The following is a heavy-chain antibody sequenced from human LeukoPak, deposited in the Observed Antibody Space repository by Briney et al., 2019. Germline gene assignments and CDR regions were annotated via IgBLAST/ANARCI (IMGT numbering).Heavy chain of an antibody. CDR2: IIPIFGTA. V-gene: IGHV1-69*13. D-gene: IGHD6-13*01. Sequence: SVKVSCKASGGTLSSYAISWVRQAPGQGLEWMGGIIPIFGTANYAQKFQGRVTITADESTSTAYMELSSLRSEDTAVYYCAVTAAGTDSDAFDIWGQGTMVTVSS. CDR1: GGTLSSYA. CDR3: AVTAAGTDSDAFDI. J-gene: IGHJ3*02.